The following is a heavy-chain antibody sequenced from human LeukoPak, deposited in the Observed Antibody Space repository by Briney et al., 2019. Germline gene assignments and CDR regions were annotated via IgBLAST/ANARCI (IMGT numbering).Heavy chain of an antibody. J-gene: IGHJ4*02. CDR1: GGSISSYY. Sequence: SETLSLTSTVSGGSISSYYWSWIRQPPGKGLEWIGYIYYSGSTNYNPSLKSRVTISVDTSKNQFSLKLSSVTAADTAVYYRARAGITMVRGPISDWGQGTLVTVSS. CDR3: ARAGITMVRGPISD. D-gene: IGHD3-10*01. CDR2: IYYSGST. V-gene: IGHV4-59*01.